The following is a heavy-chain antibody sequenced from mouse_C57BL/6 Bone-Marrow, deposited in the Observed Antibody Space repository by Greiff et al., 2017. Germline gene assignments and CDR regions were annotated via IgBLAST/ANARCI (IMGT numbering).Heavy chain of an antibody. Sequence: VQVVESGPGLVAPSQSLSITCTVSGFSLTSYAISWVRQPPGKGLEWLGVIWTGGGTNYNSALKSRLSISKDNSKSQVFLKMNSLQTDDTARYYWARNKNDGYHGLSAMDYWGQGTSVTVSS. CDR1: GFSLTSYA. D-gene: IGHD2-3*01. V-gene: IGHV2-9-1*01. J-gene: IGHJ4*01. CDR2: IWTGGGT. CDR3: ARNKNDGYHGLSAMDY.